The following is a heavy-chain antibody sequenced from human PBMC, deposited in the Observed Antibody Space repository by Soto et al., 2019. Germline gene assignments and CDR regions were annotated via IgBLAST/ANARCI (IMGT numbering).Heavy chain of an antibody. J-gene: IGHJ6*02. CDR2: ISSSGSTI. CDR3: ARGQGYYDSSGYYFEYYYGMDV. CDR1: GFTFSDYY. V-gene: IGHV3-11*01. D-gene: IGHD3-22*01. Sequence: ESGGGLVKPGGSLRLSCAASGFTFSDYYMSWIRQAPGTGLEWVSYISSSGSTIYYADSVKGRFTISRDNAKNSLYLQMNSLRAEDTAVYYCARGQGYYDSSGYYFEYYYGMDVWGQGTTVTVSS.